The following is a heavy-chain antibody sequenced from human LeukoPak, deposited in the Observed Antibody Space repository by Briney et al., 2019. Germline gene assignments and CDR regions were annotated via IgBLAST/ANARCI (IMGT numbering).Heavy chain of an antibody. V-gene: IGHV1-46*01. J-gene: IGHJ3*02. CDR1: GYIFTSYY. Sequence: GASVKVSCKASGYIFTSYYMHWVRQAPGQGLEWMGIINPSGGSTSYAQKFQGRVTMTRDMSTSTVYMELSSLRSEDTAVYYCARDPQPPYSSGWYSFDAFDIWGQGTMVTVSS. D-gene: IGHD6-19*01. CDR2: INPSGGST. CDR3: ARDPQPPYSSGWYSFDAFDI.